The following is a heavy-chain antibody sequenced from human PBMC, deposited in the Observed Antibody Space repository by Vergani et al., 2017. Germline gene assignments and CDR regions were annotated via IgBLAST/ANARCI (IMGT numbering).Heavy chain of an antibody. J-gene: IGHJ4*02. D-gene: IGHD1-26*01. CDR2: LTGGGGST. CDR1: GFTFRTYA. V-gene: IGHV3-23*01. Sequence: EVQLLESGGSLKQPGGSVRLSCAASGFTFRTYAMPWVRPAPGKGLEWVSALTGGGGSTYYADSVKGRFIISRDKSRDTLYLQMNSLRPEDTATYYCVKDAGSYENFFDSWGQGTLVTVSS. CDR3: VKDAGSYENFFDS.